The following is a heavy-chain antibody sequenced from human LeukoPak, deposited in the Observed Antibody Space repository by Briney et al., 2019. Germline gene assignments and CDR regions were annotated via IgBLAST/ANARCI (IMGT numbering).Heavy chain of an antibody. CDR2: IYHSGST. D-gene: IGHD3-3*01. CDR1: GYSISSGYY. Sequence: SETLSLTCAVSGYSISSGYYWGWIRQPPGKGLEWIGSIYHSGSTYYNPSLKSRVTISVDTSKNQFSLKLSSVTAADTAVYYCARLVLRFLEWPIDYWGQGTLVTVSS. J-gene: IGHJ4*02. CDR3: ARLVLRFLEWPIDY. V-gene: IGHV4-38-2*01.